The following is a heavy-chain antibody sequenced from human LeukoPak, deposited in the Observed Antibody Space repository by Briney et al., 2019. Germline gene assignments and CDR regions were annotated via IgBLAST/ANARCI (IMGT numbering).Heavy chain of an antibody. D-gene: IGHD2-8*01. CDR1: GFTFNKFA. V-gene: IGHV3-23*01. CDR3: AKVSVGPLSRPTHVALYYGMDV. J-gene: IGHJ6*02. Sequence: GGSLRLSCEASGFTFNKFAMSWVRQAPGKGPEWVSAIGSSGATTFYADSVKGRCTIARDNSKNTVYLEMNSLRAEDTAIYYCAKVSVGPLSRPTHVALYYGMDVWGQGATVTVSS. CDR2: IGSSGATT.